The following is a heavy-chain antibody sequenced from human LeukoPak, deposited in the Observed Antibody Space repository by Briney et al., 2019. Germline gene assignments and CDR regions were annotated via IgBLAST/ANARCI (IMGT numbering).Heavy chain of an antibody. CDR1: GYTFTGYY. CDR3: ARGGITGSTRGPTRLNDAFDI. D-gene: IGHD1-20*01. CDR2: INPNSGGT. J-gene: IGHJ3*02. Sequence: ASVKVSCKASGYTFTGYYMHWVRQAPGQGLEWMGWINPNSGGTNYAQKFQGWVTMTRDTSISTAYMELSRLRSDDTAVYYCARGGITGSTRGPTRLNDAFDIWGQGTMVTVSS. V-gene: IGHV1-2*04.